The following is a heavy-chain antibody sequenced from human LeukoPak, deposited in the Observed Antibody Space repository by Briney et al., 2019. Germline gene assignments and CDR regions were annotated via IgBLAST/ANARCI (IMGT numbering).Heavy chain of an antibody. D-gene: IGHD3-22*01. CDR3: ARDYYDSSGYYLFDY. CDR2: IYYSGST. J-gene: IGHJ4*02. CDR1: GGSISSGGYS. Sequence: SETLSLTCTVSGGSISSGGYSWSWIRQHPGKGLEWIGYIYYSGSTYYNPSLKSRVTISVDTSKNQFSLKLSSVTAADTAVYYCARDYYDSSGYYLFDYWGQGTLVTVSS. V-gene: IGHV4-31*03.